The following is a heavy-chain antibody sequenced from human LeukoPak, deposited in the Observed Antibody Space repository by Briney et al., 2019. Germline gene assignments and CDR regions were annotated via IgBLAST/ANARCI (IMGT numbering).Heavy chain of an antibody. CDR2: INPSGGST. J-gene: IGHJ3*02. V-gene: IGHV1-46*01. Sequence: GASVKVSCKASGGTFSSYAISWVRQAPGKGLEWMGIINPSGGSTSYAQKFQGRVTMTRDTSTSTVYMELSSLRSEDTAVYYCAREQIVAGHAFDIWGQGTMVTVSS. CDR3: AREQIVAGHAFDI. CDR1: GGTFSSYA. D-gene: IGHD3-22*01.